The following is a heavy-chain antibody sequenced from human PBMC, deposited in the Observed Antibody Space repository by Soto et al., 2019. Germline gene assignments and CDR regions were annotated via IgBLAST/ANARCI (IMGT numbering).Heavy chain of an antibody. CDR3: AKATTNGGWFNPFDS. V-gene: IGHV3-23*01. Sequence: EVQLLESGGGLVQPGGSLRLSGAASGFSFVNYAMNWVRQAPGKGLEWVSGLSGSGTSTYYADSVKGRFTISRDNSRDTLFLQMNSLTADDTAVYYCAKATTNGGWFNPFDSWGQGALVTVSS. J-gene: IGHJ4*02. D-gene: IGHD6-19*01. CDR2: LSGSGTST. CDR1: GFSFVNYA.